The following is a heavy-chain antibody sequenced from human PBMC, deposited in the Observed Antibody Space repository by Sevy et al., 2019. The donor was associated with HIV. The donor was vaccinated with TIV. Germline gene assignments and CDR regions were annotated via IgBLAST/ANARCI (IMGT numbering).Heavy chain of an antibody. CDR3: ARDKLLPVMVSMVRGALSYYFDY. CDR2: IWYDGSNK. Sequence: GGSLRLSCAASAFTFSSYGMHWVHQTPGKGLEWVAVIWYDGSNKYYADSVKGRFTISRDNSKNTLYLQMNSLRAEDTAVYYCARDKLLPVMVSMVRGALSYYFDYWGQGTLVTVSS. CDR1: AFTFSSYG. D-gene: IGHD3-10*01. J-gene: IGHJ4*02. V-gene: IGHV3-33*01.